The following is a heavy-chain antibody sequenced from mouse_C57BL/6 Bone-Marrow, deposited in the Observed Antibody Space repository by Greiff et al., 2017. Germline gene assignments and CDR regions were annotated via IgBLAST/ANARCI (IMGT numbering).Heavy chain of an antibody. CDR3: ARQGDGGAWFAY. V-gene: IGHV5-12*01. Sequence: EVKVVESGGGLVQPGGSLKLSCAASGFTFSDYYMYWVRQTPEKRLEWVAYISNGGGSTYYPDTVKGRFTISRDNAKNTLYLQMSRLKSEDTAMYYCARQGDGGAWFAYWGQGTLVTVSA. CDR2: ISNGGGST. CDR1: GFTFSDYY. J-gene: IGHJ3*01.